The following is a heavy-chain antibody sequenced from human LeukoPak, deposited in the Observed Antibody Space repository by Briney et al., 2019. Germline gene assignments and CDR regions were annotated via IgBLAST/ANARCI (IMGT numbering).Heavy chain of an antibody. CDR3: ARDPGWYSRTFDP. Sequence: PLETLSLTCTVSGGSISSYYWSWIRQPPGKGLEWIGYIYYSGSTNYNPSLKSRVTISVDTSKNQFSLKLSSVTAADTAVYYCARDPGWYSRTFDPWGQGTLVTVSS. V-gene: IGHV4-59*01. CDR1: GGSISSYY. D-gene: IGHD6-13*01. CDR2: IYYSGST. J-gene: IGHJ5*02.